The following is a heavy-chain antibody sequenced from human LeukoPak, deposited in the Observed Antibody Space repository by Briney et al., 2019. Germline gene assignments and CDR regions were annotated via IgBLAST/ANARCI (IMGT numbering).Heavy chain of an antibody. V-gene: IGHV3-11*04. CDR1: GFRFDSFY. J-gene: IGHJ4*02. CDR2: ISASGAVP. CDR3: ARSLIVASEDY. Sequence: PGGSLRLSCAASGFRFDSFYMGWIRQVPGKGLDYIALISASGAVPYYAESAKGRFTISRDNAKNSVSLQMNSLSADDTAVYYCARSLIVASEDYWGQGTLVTVSS. D-gene: IGHD3-22*01.